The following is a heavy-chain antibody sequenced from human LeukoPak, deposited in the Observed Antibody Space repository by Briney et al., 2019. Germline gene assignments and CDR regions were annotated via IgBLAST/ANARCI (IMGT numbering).Heavy chain of an antibody. CDR3: ARNYYDSSGYYYITTFDY. CDR1: GGSISSSSYY. V-gene: IGHV4-39*01. CDR2: IYYSGST. J-gene: IGHJ4*02. D-gene: IGHD3-22*01. Sequence: SETLSLTCTVSGGSISSSSYYWGWIRQPPGKGLEWIGSIYYSGSTYYNPSLKSRVTISVDTSKNQFSLKLSSVTAADTAVYYCARNYYDSSGYYYITTFDYWGQGTLVTVSS.